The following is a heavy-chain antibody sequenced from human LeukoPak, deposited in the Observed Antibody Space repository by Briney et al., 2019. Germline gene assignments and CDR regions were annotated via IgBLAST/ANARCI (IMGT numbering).Heavy chain of an antibody. D-gene: IGHD3-22*01. CDR1: GGSISSYY. J-gene: IGHJ4*02. CDR2: IYTSGST. CDR3: ARDQGYYYDSSGLSRFDY. V-gene: IGHV4-4*07. Sequence: PSETLSLTCTVSGGSISSYYWSWLRQPAGKGLEWIGRIYTSGSTNYNPSLKSRVTMSVDTSKNQFSLKLSSVTPPDTAVYYCARDQGYYYDSSGLSRFDYWGQGTLVTVSS.